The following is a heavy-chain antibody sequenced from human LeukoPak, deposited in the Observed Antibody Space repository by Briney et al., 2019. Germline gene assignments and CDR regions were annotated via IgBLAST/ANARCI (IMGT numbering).Heavy chain of an antibody. CDR2: ISSSSSTI. CDR1: GFTFSSYA. J-gene: IGHJ6*02. V-gene: IGHV3-48*04. Sequence: GGSLRLSCAASGFTFSSYAMNWVRQAPGKGLEWVSYISSSSSTIYYADSVKGRFTISRDNAKNSLYLQMNSLRAEDTAVYYCARDLDQLLGYYYYGMDVWGQGTTVTVSS. CDR3: ARDLDQLLGYYYYGMDV. D-gene: IGHD2-2*01.